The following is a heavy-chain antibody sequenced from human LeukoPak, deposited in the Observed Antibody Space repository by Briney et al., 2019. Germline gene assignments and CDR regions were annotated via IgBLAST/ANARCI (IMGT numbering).Heavy chain of an antibody. CDR3: ARLYYHGSGNYYNDY. V-gene: IGHV4-4*02. CDR1: GGSISSTNW. J-gene: IGHJ4*02. Sequence: SETLSLTCAVSGGSISSTNWWSWVRQPPGKGLEWIGQIYHSGTTNYNPSLKTRVTISVDNSRNQFSLKLSSVTAADTAVYYCARLYYHGSGNYYNDYWGQGTLVTVSS. CDR2: IYHSGTT. D-gene: IGHD3-10*01.